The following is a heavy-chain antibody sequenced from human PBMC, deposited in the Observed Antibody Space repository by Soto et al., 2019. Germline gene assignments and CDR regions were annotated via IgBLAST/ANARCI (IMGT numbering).Heavy chain of an antibody. Sequence: QVQLVESGGGVVQPGRSLKVSCAASGFTFSTFAMHWVRQAPGKGLEWVAAISSDGSNKYTAESVKGRFAISRDNSKNTLYLDMNSLTAEDTAVYYCARASDSVPFDIWGQGTMVTVSS. D-gene: IGHD3-10*01. CDR2: ISSDGSNK. V-gene: IGHV3-33*01. J-gene: IGHJ3*02. CDR1: GFTFSTFA. CDR3: ARASDSVPFDI.